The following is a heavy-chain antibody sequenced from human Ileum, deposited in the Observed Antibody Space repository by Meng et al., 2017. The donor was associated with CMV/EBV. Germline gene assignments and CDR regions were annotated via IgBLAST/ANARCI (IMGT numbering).Heavy chain of an antibody. J-gene: IGHJ3*02. Sequence: SETLSLTGTVSGGSINSNYWSGTRQPPGKGLEWSGFIYYSGCANYNPALKRRVTMSVDTSKNQLSLKLSTVTAADPAEYYCERVSRVRYNYVAFDIWGQGTMVTVSS. D-gene: IGHD5-24*01. CDR2: IYYSGCA. V-gene: IGHV4-59*13. CDR3: ERVSRVRYNYVAFDI. CDR1: GGSINSNY.